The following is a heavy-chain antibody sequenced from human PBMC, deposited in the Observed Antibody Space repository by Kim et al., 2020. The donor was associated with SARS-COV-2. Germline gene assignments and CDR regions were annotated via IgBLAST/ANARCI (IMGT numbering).Heavy chain of an antibody. J-gene: IGHJ5*02. V-gene: IGHV4-39*07. Sequence: SETLSLTCTVSGGSISSSSYYWGWIRQPPGKGLEWIGSIYYSGSTYYNPSLKSRVTISVDTSKNQFSLKLSSVTAADTAVYYCARDRGVGATGGGWFDPWGQGTLVTVSS. CDR3: ARDRGVGATGGGWFDP. D-gene: IGHD1-26*01. CDR2: IYYSGST. CDR1: GGSISSSSYY.